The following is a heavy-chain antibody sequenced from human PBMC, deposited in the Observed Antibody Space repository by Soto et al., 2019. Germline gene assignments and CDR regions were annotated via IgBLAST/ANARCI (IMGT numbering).Heavy chain of an antibody. CDR2: IYYSRST. CDR3: ARHYPPLHSGSPSLYL. V-gene: IGHV4-61*01. Sequence: PSGTLRPTVTFADGVVSGGSYNGSWIRQTPGKGLEWIRFIYYSRSTTYNPSLKSRVTISVATSKNQFSLKLTSVTAADTAIYYFARHYPPLHSGSPSLYLWGQGTLVTVSS. J-gene: IGHJ5*02. CDR1: DGVVSGGSYN. D-gene: IGHD3-10*01.